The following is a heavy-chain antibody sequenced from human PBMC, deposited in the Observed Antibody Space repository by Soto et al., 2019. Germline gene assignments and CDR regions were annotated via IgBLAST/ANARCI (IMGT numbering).Heavy chain of an antibody. CDR1: GGSISGGGYY. CDR3: ARDSPSKATGGSEGAFDI. V-gene: IGHV4-31*03. J-gene: IGHJ3*02. Sequence: SETLSLTCTVSGGSISGGGYYWSWIRQHPGKGLEWIGYIYYSGSTYYNPSLKSRVTISVDTSKNQFSLKLTSVTAADTAVYNCARDSPSKATGGSEGAFDIWGQGKMVTVSS. CDR2: IYYSGST. D-gene: IGHD3-16*01.